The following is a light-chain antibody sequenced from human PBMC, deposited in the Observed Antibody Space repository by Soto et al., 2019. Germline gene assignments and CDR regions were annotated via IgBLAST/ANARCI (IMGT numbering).Light chain of an antibody. V-gene: IGKV3-20*01. Sequence: IVLTQSPATLSLSPGERVSLSCGASQWFSGKNLAWYQQKPGQPPRLLIYSSSVRASGVPDRCRGSGSGTDFTLTITRLEPEDFAVYYCQQYGTWITLGQGTRLE. CDR1: QWFSGKN. J-gene: IGKJ5*01. CDR3: QQYGTWIT. CDR2: SSS.